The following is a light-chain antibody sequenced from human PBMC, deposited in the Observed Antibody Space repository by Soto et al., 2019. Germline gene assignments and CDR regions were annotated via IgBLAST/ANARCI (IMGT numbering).Light chain of an antibody. V-gene: IGLV2-14*01. CDR3: FSYTSSGTYV. CDR2: EVS. CDR1: SSDVGNYKY. J-gene: IGLJ1*01. Sequence: QSVLTQPASVSGSPGQSITISCNGTSSDVGNYKYVSWYQQHPGKAPKLMIYEVSNRPSGVSNRFSGSKSGNTASLTISGLQAEDATDYYCFSYTSSGTYVFGTGTKVTVL.